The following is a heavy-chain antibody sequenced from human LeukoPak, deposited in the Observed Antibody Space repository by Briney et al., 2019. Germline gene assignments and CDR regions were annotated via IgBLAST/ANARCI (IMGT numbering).Heavy chain of an antibody. CDR2: IYYSGST. V-gene: IGHV4-59*01. CDR1: GGSISSYY. Sequence: TPSETLSLTCTVSGGSISSYYWSWIRQPPGKGLEWIGYIYYSGSTNYNPSLKSRVTISVDTSKNQFSLKLSSVTAADTAVYYCARTLYSSGWYVPDYWGQGTLVTVSS. CDR3: ARTLYSSGWYVPDY. D-gene: IGHD6-19*01. J-gene: IGHJ4*02.